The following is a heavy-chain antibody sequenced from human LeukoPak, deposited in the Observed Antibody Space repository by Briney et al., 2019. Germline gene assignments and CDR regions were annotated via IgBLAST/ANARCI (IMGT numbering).Heavy chain of an antibody. CDR1: GFTFSSYG. V-gene: IGHV3-30*18. CDR3: VKDGVIAAAATLHFDY. CDR2: ISYDGSNK. D-gene: IGHD6-13*01. Sequence: GGSLRLSCAASGFTFSSYGMHWVRQAPGKGLEWVAVISYDGSNKYYADSVKGRFTISRDNSKNTLYLQMSSLRAEDTAMYYCVKDGVIAAAATLHFDYWGQGTLVTVSS. J-gene: IGHJ4*02.